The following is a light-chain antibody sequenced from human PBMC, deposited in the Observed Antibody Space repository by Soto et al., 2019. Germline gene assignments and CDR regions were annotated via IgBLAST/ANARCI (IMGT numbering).Light chain of an antibody. CDR3: VLYMGSGIWV. J-gene: IGLJ3*02. CDR2: STN. V-gene: IGLV8-61*01. Sequence: QTVVTQEPSFSVSPGGTVTLTCGLSSGSVSTREYPSWYQQTPGQAPRTLIYSTNTRSSGVPDRFSGSILGNKAALTITGAQADDESDYYCVLYMGSGIWVFGGGTPLTVL. CDR1: SGSVSTREY.